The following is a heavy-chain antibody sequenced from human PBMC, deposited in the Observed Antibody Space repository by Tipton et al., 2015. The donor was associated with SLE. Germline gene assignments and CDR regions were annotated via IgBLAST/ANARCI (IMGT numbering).Heavy chain of an antibody. D-gene: IGHD2-21*02. CDR3: AREAMTYDS. CDR1: GFTLSSYA. J-gene: IGHJ5*01. CDR2: IYSGGST. Sequence: SLRLSCAASGFTLSSYAMTWVRQAPGKGLEWVSIIYSGGSTYYADSVKGRFTVSRGTSKNTLYLQMSSLRPEDTAVYYCAREAMTYDSWGQGTLVTVSS. V-gene: IGHV3-23*03.